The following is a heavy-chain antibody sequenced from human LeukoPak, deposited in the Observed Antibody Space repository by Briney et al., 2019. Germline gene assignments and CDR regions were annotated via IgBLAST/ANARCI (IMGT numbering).Heavy chain of an antibody. J-gene: IGHJ1*01. D-gene: IGHD6-13*01. CDR1: GFTFSSYA. CDR3: AKDDMYSSSWYQSPH. Sequence: GGSLRLSCAASGFTFSSYAMSWVRQAPGKGLEWVSAISGSGGSTYYADSVKGRFTISRDNSKNTLYLQMNSLRAEDTAVYYCAKDDMYSSSWYQSPHWGQGTLVTVSS. CDR2: ISGSGGST. V-gene: IGHV3-23*01.